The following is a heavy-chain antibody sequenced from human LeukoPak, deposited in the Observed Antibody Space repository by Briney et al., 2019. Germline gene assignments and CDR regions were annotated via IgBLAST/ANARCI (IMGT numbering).Heavy chain of an antibody. J-gene: IGHJ4*02. CDR3: AREGGTRNWNYKTATTDY. CDR1: GYTFTSYG. V-gene: IGHV1-18*01. Sequence: ASVKVSCKASGYTFTSYGISWVRQAPGQGLEWMGWISAYNGNTNYAQKLRGRVTLTTDTSTSTAYMELRSLRSDDTAVYYCAREGGTRNWNYKTATTDYWGQGTLVTVSS. D-gene: IGHD1-7*01. CDR2: ISAYNGNT.